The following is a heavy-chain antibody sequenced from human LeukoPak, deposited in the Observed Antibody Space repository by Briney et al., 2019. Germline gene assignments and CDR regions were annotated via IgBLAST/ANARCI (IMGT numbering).Heavy chain of an antibody. CDR3: ARDPAYYDSSGYDYGMDV. D-gene: IGHD3-22*01. J-gene: IGHJ6*02. CDR2: ISAYNGNT. CDR1: GYTLTSYG. Sequence: GASVKVSCKASGYTLTSYGISWVRQAPGQGLEWMGWISAYNGNTNYAQKLQGRVTVTTDTSTSTAYMELRSLRSDDTAVYYCARDPAYYDSSGYDYGMDVWGQGTTVTVSS. V-gene: IGHV1-18*01.